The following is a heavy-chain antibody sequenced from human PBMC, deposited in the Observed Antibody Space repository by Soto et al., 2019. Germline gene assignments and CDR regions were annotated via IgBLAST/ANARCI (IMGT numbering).Heavy chain of an antibody. CDR1: GFTFSSHW. J-gene: IGHJ4*02. Sequence: GGSLRLSCAASGFTFSSHWMHWVRQGPGKGPVWVSRISSDGSSTSYADSVKGRFTISRDNAKDTLYLQINSLRADDTAVYFCTKAAKRAWVASRIDYWGQGTLVTVSS. D-gene: IGHD2-15*01. CDR3: TKAAKRAWVASRIDY. CDR2: ISSDGSST. V-gene: IGHV3-74*01.